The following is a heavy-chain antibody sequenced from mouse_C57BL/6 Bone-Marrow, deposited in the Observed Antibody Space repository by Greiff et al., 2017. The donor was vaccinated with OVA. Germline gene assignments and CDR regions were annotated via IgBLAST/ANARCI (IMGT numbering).Heavy chain of an antibody. V-gene: IGHV14-4*01. CDR1: GFNIKDDY. D-gene: IGHD2-12*01. Sequence: VQLQQSAAELVRPGASVKLSCTASGFNIKDDYMHWVKPRPEQGLEWIGWIDPENGDTEYASKFQGKATITADTSSNTAYLQLSSLTSEDTAVYYCTTPYYSLFDYWGQGTTLTVSS. CDR2: IDPENGDT. CDR3: TTPYYSLFDY. J-gene: IGHJ2*01.